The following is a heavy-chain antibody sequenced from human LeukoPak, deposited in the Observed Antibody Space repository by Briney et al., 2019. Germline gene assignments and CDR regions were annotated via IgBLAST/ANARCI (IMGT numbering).Heavy chain of an antibody. V-gene: IGHV4-38-2*02. CDR2: IYHSGST. Sequence: SETLSLTCTVSGYSISSGYYWGWIRQPPGKGLEWIGSIYHSGSTYYNPSLKSRVTISVDTSKNQSSLKLTSVTAADTAVYYCASRHDSGPYWGQGTLVTVSS. CDR1: GYSISSGYY. J-gene: IGHJ4*02. CDR3: ASRHDSGPY. D-gene: IGHD4-17*01.